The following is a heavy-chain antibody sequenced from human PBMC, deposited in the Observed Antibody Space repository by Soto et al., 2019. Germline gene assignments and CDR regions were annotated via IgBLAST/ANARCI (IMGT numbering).Heavy chain of an antibody. J-gene: IGHJ3*02. CDR2: ISGSGGST. CDR1: GFTFSSYA. CDR3: AKEASMITFGGVIAPGAFDI. V-gene: IGHV3-23*01. D-gene: IGHD3-16*02. Sequence: GGSLRLSCAASGFTFSSYAMSWVRQAPGKGLEWVSAISGSGGSTYYADSVKGRFTISRDNSKNTLYLQMNSLRAEDTAVYYCAKEASMITFGGVIAPGAFDIWGQGTMVTVSS.